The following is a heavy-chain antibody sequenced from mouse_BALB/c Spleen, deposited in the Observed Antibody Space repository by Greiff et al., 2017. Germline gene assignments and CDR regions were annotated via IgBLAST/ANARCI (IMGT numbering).Heavy chain of an antibody. CDR2: INSNGGST. Sequence: EVKLMESGGGLVQPGGSLKLSCAASGFTFSSYGMSWVRQTPDKRLELVATINSNGGSTYYPDSVKGRFTISRDNAKNTLYLQMSSLKSEDTAMYYCARDDYDVFAYWGQGTLVTVSA. D-gene: IGHD2-4*01. CDR3: ARDDYDVFAY. CDR1: GFTFSSYG. V-gene: IGHV5-6-3*01. J-gene: IGHJ3*01.